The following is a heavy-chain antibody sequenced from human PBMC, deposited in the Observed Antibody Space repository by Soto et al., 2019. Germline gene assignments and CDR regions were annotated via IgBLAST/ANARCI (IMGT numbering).Heavy chain of an antibody. V-gene: IGHV3-30-3*01. CDR2: ISYDGSNR. Sequence: GGSLRLSCAASGFTFSSYAMHWVRQAPGKGLEWVAVISYDGSNRYYADSVKGRFTISRDNSKNTLYLQMNSLRAEDTAVYYCARDAITMVRGVLDYWGQGT. J-gene: IGHJ4*02. D-gene: IGHD3-10*01. CDR1: GFTFSSYA. CDR3: ARDAITMVRGVLDY.